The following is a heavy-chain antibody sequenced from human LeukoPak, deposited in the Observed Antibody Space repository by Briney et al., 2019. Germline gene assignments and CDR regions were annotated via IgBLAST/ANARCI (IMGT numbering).Heavy chain of an antibody. J-gene: IGHJ6*03. Sequence: GGSLRLSCAASGFTFSSYAMHWVRQAPGKGLEYVSTINNNGGSTYYASSVKGRFTISRDNSRNTLYLQLGSLRAEDMAVYYCARDNRAAGDYYMDVWGKGTTVTVSS. V-gene: IGHV3-64*01. D-gene: IGHD6-19*01. CDR1: GFTFSSYA. CDR3: ARDNRAAGDYYMDV. CDR2: INNNGGST.